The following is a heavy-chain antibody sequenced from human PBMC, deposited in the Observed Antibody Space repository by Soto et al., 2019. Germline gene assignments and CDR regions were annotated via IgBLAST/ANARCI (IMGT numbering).Heavy chain of an antibody. V-gene: IGHV5-10-1*01. D-gene: IGHD2-2*01. CDR2: IDPSDSYT. J-gene: IGHJ4*02. CDR3: ASSSSSTLPR. Sequence: GESLKISCKGSGYSFTSYWISWVRQMPGKGLEWMGRIDPSDSYTNYSPSFQGHVTISADKSISTAYLQWRSLKASDTAMYYCASSSSSTLPRWGQGTLVTVSS. CDR1: GYSFTSYW.